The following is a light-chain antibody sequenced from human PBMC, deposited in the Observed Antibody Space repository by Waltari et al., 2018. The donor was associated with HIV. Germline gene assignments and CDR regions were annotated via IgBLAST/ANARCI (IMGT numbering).Light chain of an antibody. V-gene: IGLV2-14*03. Sequence: QSALTQPASVSGSPGQSITLSCTGTSSDVGGYDYVSWYQQHPGKAPKVVIYDVSDRPLGVSNRFSGSKSGNTASLIISGLQAEDEGDYYCSSYTSSSTVVFGGGTKLTVL. CDR2: DVS. CDR3: SSYTSSSTVV. CDR1: SSDVGGYDY. J-gene: IGLJ2*01.